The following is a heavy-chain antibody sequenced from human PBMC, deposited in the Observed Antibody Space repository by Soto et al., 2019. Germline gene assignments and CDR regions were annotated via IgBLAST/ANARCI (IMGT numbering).Heavy chain of an antibody. J-gene: IGHJ5*02. CDR3: ARKSNSYCPDGSCYAIGFDP. CDR1: GGSISSGGYS. D-gene: IGHD2-15*01. Sequence: QLQLQESGSGLVKPSQTLSLTCAVSGGSISSGGYSWSWIRQPPGKGLEWIGYLYHSGSTYYNPSLKRRGTLTVDRSKTPFSLKLTSVTAADTAVYYCARKSNSYCPDGSCYAIGFDPWGQGTLVPVSS. V-gene: IGHV4-30-2*01. CDR2: LYHSGST.